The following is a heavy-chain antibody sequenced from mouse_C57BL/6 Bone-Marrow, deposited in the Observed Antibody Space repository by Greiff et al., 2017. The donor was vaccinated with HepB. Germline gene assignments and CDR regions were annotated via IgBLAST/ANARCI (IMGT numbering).Heavy chain of an antibody. Sequence: EVQGVESGGGLVQPKGSLKLSCAASGFSFNTYAMNWVRQAPGKGLEWVARIRSKSNNYATYYADSVKDRFTISRDDSESMLYLQMNNLKTEDTAMYYCVRADYDYFDYWGQGTTLTVSS. CDR3: VRADYDYFDY. CDR1: GFSFNTYA. J-gene: IGHJ2*01. CDR2: IRSKSNNYAT. D-gene: IGHD2-4*01. V-gene: IGHV10-1*01.